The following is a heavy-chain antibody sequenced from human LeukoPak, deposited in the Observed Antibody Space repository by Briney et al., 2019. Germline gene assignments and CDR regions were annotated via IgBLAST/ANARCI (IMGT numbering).Heavy chain of an antibody. CDR2: IREDGGKQ. CDR3: AKDIPGGGDDY. J-gene: IGHJ4*02. Sequence: GGSLRLSCAASGFNFDNFWMSWVRQAPGKGLEWVANIREDGGKQNYVDSVKGRFTISRDSAKSSVYLQLNSLRADDTAIYYCAKDIPGGGDDYWGQGTLVTVSS. D-gene: IGHD2-21*02. V-gene: IGHV3-7*01. CDR1: GFNFDNFW.